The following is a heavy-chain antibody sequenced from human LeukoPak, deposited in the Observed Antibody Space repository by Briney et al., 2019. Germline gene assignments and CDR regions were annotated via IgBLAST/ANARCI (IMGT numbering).Heavy chain of an antibody. Sequence: PSETLSLTCAVYGGSFSGYYWSWIRQPPGKGLEWIGEINHSGSTNYNPSLKSRVTISVDTSKNQFSLKLSSVTAADTAVYYCARGTMTTVTYYFDYWGQGTLVPVSS. V-gene: IGHV4-34*01. J-gene: IGHJ4*02. CDR2: INHSGST. CDR1: GGSFSGYY. CDR3: ARGTMTTVTYYFDY. D-gene: IGHD4-17*01.